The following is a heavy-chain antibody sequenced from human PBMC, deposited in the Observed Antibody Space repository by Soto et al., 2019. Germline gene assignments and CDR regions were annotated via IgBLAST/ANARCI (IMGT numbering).Heavy chain of an antibody. D-gene: IGHD3-22*01. Sequence: EVQLVESGGGLVKPGGALRLSCAASGFTFSSYSMNWVRQAPGKGLEWVSSISSSSSYIYYADSVKGRFTISRDNAKNSLYLPMNSLRAEDTAVYYCARSMIDAFDIWGQGTMVTVSS. V-gene: IGHV3-21*01. CDR3: ARSMIDAFDI. CDR2: ISSSSSYI. CDR1: GFTFSSYS. J-gene: IGHJ3*02.